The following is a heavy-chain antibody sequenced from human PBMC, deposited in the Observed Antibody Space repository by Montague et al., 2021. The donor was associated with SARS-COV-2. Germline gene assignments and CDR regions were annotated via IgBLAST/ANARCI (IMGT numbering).Heavy chain of an antibody. CDR1: GGSISSGGYY. J-gene: IGHJ6*02. V-gene: IGHV4-31*03. CDR3: ARGEGVMVYVYGMDV. CDR2: IYYSGST. Sequence: TLSLTCTVSGGSISSGGYYWSWIRQHPGKGLEWIGYIYYSGSTNYNPSLKSRLTISVDTSKNQFSLKLSSVTAADTAVYYCARGEGVMVYVYGMDVGGQGTTVTVSS. D-gene: IGHD2-8*01.